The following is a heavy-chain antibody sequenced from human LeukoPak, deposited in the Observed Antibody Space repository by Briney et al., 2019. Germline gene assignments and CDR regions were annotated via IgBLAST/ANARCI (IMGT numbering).Heavy chain of an antibody. CDR1: GYTFTSYS. D-gene: IGHD2-2*01. CDR3: ARDCGTTSCYDFPDFDY. CDR2: ISDGGETI. V-gene: IGHV3-48*01. J-gene: IGHJ4*02. Sequence: PGGSLRPSCAASGYTFTSYSMNWVRQAPGKGLEWVSYISDGGETIYYADSVKGRFTISRDNAKNSLYLQMNSLRAEDTAVYYCARDCGTTSCYDFPDFDYWGQGTLVTVSS.